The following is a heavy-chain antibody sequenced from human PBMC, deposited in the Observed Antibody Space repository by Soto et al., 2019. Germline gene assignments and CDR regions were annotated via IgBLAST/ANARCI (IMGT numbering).Heavy chain of an antibody. CDR3: AKEGAYGDYAGENWFDS. D-gene: IGHD4-17*01. CDR2: INSDGSHT. V-gene: IGHV3-74*01. Sequence: EVQLVESGGGLVQPGGSLRLSCAASGFTFFAYWIHWVRQVPGKGLVWVSRINSDGSHTSYPDSVRGRFTISRDNSKNTVYLQMNSLTAEDTAVYYCAKEGAYGDYAGENWFDSWGQGSLVTVSS. J-gene: IGHJ5*01. CDR1: GFTFFAYW.